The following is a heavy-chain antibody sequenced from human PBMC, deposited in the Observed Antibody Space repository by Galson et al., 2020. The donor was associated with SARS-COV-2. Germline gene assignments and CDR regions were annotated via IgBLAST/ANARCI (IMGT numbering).Heavy chain of an antibody. V-gene: IGHV3-43*01. J-gene: IGHJ6*02. CDR2: ISWDGGST. D-gene: IGHD3-9*01. CDR3: AKDITPLSYYYGMDV. CDR1: GFTFDEYT. Sequence: QAGGSLRLSCAASGFTFDEYTMHWVRQAPGKGLEWVSLISWDGGSTHYADSENGRFTISRDNSKNSLYLQMNSLRTEDTALYYCAKDITPLSYYYGMDVWGQGTTVTVSS.